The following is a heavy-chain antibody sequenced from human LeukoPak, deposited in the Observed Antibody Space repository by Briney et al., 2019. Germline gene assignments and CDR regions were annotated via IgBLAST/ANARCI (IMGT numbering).Heavy chain of an antibody. CDR3: ARDGAAGAVDY. J-gene: IGHJ4*02. V-gene: IGHV4-30-2*01. D-gene: IGHD6-13*01. Sequence: SETLSLTCAVSGGSISSGGYSWSWIRQPPGKGLEWIGYIYHSGSTYYNPSLKSRVTISVDRSKNQFSLKLSSVTAADTAVYYCARDGAAGAVDYWGQETLVTVSS. CDR1: GGSISSGGYS. CDR2: IYHSGST.